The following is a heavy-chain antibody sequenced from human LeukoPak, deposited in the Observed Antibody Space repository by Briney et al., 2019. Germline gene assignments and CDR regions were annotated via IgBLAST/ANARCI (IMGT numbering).Heavy chain of an antibody. CDR1: GFTFSSYG. V-gene: IGHV3-30*02. D-gene: IGHD2-2*01. CDR2: IRYDGSNK. CDR3: AKDPSYCSSTSCYPYYFDY. Sequence: GGSLRLSCAASGFTFSSYGMHWVRQAPGEGLEWVAFIRYDGSNKYYADSVKGRFTISRDNSKNTLYLQMNSLRAEDTAVYYCAKDPSYCSSTSCYPYYFDYWGQGTLVTVSS. J-gene: IGHJ4*02.